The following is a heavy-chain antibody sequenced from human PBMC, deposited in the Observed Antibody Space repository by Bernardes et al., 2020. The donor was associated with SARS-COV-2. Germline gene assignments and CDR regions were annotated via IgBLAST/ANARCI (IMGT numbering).Heavy chain of an antibody. CDR1: GFTFSSYA. J-gene: IGHJ5*02. CDR2: ISGSGGST. V-gene: IGHV3-23*01. CDR3: AKDGDTAMVTTAWFDP. Sequence: GGSLRLSCAASGFTFSSYAMSWVRQAPGKGLEWVSAISGSGGSTYYADSVKGRFTISRDNSKNTLYLQMNSLRAEDTAVYYCAKDGDTAMVTTAWFDPWGQGTLVTVSS. D-gene: IGHD5-18*01.